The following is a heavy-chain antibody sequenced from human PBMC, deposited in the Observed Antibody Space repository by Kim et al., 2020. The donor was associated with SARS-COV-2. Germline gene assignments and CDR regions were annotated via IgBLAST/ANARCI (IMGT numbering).Heavy chain of an antibody. V-gene: IGHV1-69*01. D-gene: IGHD5-12*01. CDR3: AGGYDSYYFDY. J-gene: IGHJ4*02. Sequence: NYAQKFQGGVTITADESTSTAYMELRSLRSEDTAVYYCAGGYDSYYFDYWGKGTLVTVSS.